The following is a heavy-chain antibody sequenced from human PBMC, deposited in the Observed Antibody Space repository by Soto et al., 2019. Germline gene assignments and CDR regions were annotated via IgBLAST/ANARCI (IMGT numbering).Heavy chain of an antibody. V-gene: IGHV4-34*01. CDR3: ARGYSSGWFREYNWFDP. CDR1: GGSFSGYY. Sequence: PTETLSLTCAVYGGSFSGYYWSWIRQPPGKGLEWIGEINHSGSTNYNPSLKSRVTISVDTSKNQFSLKLSSVTAADTAVYYCARGYSSGWFREYNWFDPWGQGTLVTVSS. CDR2: INHSGST. J-gene: IGHJ5*02. D-gene: IGHD6-19*01.